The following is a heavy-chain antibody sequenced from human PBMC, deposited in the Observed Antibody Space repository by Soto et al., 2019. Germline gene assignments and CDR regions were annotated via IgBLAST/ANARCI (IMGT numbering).Heavy chain of an antibody. Sequence: PSETLSLTCTVSGGSISSSSYYWGWIRLPPGKGLEWVGNIYYSGSTYYTPSLKSRVTIPVDTSKNQFSLKLRSVTAADTAVYYCARQTLNIVVAVAATPGWFDPWGQGTLVTVS. J-gene: IGHJ5*02. CDR1: GGSISSSSYY. D-gene: IGHD2-15*01. CDR3: ARQTLNIVVAVAATPGWFDP. V-gene: IGHV4-39*01. CDR2: IYYSGST.